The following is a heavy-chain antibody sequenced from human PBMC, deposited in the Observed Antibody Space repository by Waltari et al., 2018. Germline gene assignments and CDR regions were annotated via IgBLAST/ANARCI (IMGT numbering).Heavy chain of an antibody. CDR1: GGSISSYY. CDR3: ARGIVVVVAAISHGYYYYMDV. J-gene: IGHJ6*03. D-gene: IGHD2-15*01. Sequence: QVQLQESGPGLVKPSETLSLTCPVSGGSISSYYWSWIRQPPGKGREWLGYIYYSGSTNYNPSLKSRVTISVDTSKNQFALKLSSVTAADTAVYYCARGIVVVVAAISHGYYYYMDVWGKGTTVTVSS. CDR2: IYYSGST. V-gene: IGHV4-59*01.